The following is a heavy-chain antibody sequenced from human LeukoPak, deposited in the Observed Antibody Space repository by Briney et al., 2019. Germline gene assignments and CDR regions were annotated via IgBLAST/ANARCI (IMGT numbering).Heavy chain of an antibody. J-gene: IGHJ4*02. Sequence: ASVKVSCMASGYTFPSYFMHWVRQAPGQGLEWMGIINPTGGSTTYAQKFQGGVTMTRDTSTSTVYMELSSLRSDDTAVYYCARTAARRFDYWGQGTLVTVSS. CDR2: INPTGGST. CDR1: GYTFPSYF. V-gene: IGHV1-46*01. CDR3: ARTAARRFDY. D-gene: IGHD6-6*01.